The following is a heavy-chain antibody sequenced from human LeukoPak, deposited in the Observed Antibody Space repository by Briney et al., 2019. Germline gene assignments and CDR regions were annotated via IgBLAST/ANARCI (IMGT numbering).Heavy chain of an antibody. CDR1: GFTFSSYA. CDR3: AKARTTVTTVRTAEGGY. V-gene: IGHV3-23*01. Sequence: GGSLRLSCAASGFTFSSYAMSWVCQAPGKGREWVSAISGSGGSTYYADSVKGRFTISRDNSKNTLYLQMNSLRAEDTAVYYCAKARTTVTTVRTAEGGYWGQGTLVTVSS. CDR2: ISGSGGST. D-gene: IGHD4-17*01. J-gene: IGHJ4*02.